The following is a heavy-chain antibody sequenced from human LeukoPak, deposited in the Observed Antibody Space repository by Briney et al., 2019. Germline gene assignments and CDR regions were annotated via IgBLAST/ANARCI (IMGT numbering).Heavy chain of an antibody. D-gene: IGHD2-15*01. J-gene: IGHJ6*02. V-gene: IGHV4-34*01. CDR3: ARGPRMTRTYYYYYGMDV. Sequence: SQTLSLTCAVYGGFFSGYYCSWIPQPPGKGLEWIREINHSGSTNYNPSLKSRVTISVDTSKNQFSLKLSSVTAADTAVYYCARGPRMTRTYYYYYGMDVGGQGTTVTVSS. CDR2: INHSGST. CDR1: GGFFSGYY.